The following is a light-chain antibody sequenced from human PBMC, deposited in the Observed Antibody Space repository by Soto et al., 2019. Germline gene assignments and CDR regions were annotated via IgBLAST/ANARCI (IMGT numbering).Light chain of an antibody. V-gene: IGKV3-11*01. CDR2: VTS. CDR1: QSLLHINGYNY. J-gene: IGKJ1*01. CDR3: HQRQSWPRT. Sequence: DIVVTQSPLSLPVTPGEPASISCRSSQSLLHINGYNYLAWYQHKPGQAPRLLIYVTSNRATGIPARFSGSGSGTDYTLTISSLEPEDSAVYYCHQRQSWPRTFGQGTKVDIK.